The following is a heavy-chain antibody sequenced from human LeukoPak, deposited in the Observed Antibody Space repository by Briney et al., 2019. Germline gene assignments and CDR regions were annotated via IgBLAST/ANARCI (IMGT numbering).Heavy chain of an antibody. CDR3: AREVADIVVVVAATTPSDYYYYMDV. J-gene: IGHJ6*03. V-gene: IGHV4-39*07. CDR2: IYYSGST. Sequence: SETLSLTCTVSGGSISSSSYYWGWIRQPPGKGLEWIGCIYYSGSTYYNPSLKSRVTISVDTSKNQFSLKLSSVTAADTAVYYCAREVADIVVVVAATTPSDYYYYMDVWGKGTTVTVSS. CDR1: GGSISSSSYY. D-gene: IGHD2-15*01.